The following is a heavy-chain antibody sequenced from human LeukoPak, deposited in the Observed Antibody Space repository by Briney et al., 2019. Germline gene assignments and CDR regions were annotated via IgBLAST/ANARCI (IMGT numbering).Heavy chain of an antibody. CDR2: ISAYNGNT. Sequence: ASVKVSCKASGYTFTSYGISWVRQAPGQGLEWMEWISAYNGNTNYAQKLQGRVTMTTDTSTSTAYMELRSLRSDDTAVYYCARVNRCGSTSCYGWFDPWGQGTLVIVSS. D-gene: IGHD2-2*01. CDR1: GYTFTSYG. V-gene: IGHV1-18*01. CDR3: ARVNRCGSTSCYGWFDP. J-gene: IGHJ5*02.